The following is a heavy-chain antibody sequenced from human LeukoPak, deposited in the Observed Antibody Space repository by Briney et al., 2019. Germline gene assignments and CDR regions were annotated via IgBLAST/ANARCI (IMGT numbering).Heavy chain of an antibody. Sequence: SETLSLTCTVSGGSISSYYWSWIRQPPGKGLEWIGYIYYSGSTNYNPSLKSRVTISVDTSKNQFSLKLSSVTAADTAVYYCARSSYDSSAGTFDYWGQGTLVTVSS. CDR2: IYYSGST. V-gene: IGHV4-59*01. D-gene: IGHD3-22*01. CDR3: ARSSYDSSAGTFDY. CDR1: GGSISSYY. J-gene: IGHJ4*02.